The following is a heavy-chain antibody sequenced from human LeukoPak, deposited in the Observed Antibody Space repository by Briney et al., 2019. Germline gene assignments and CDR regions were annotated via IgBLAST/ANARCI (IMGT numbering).Heavy chain of an antibody. Sequence: SGGSLRLSCAASGFTFSSYAMSWVRQAPGKGLEWVSAISGSGGSTYYADSVKGRFTISRDNSKNTLYLQMNSLRAEDTAVYYCAKGDYHFLTTLGDWGQGTLVTVSS. CDR1: GFTFSSYA. D-gene: IGHD4-23*01. CDR3: AKGDYHFLTTLGD. CDR2: ISGSGGST. V-gene: IGHV3-23*01. J-gene: IGHJ4*02.